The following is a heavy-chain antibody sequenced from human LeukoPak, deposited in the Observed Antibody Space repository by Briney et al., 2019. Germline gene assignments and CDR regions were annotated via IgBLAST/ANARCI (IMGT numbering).Heavy chain of an antibody. V-gene: IGHV3-7*01. CDR3: ARDSGRTIFGVIISYGMDV. D-gene: IGHD3-3*01. Sequence: GGSLRLSGAASGFTFSSYWMSWVRQAPGRGLEWVANIKQGGSEKYYVDSVKGRFTISRDNAKNSLYLQMNSLRAEDTAVYYCARDSGRTIFGVIISYGMDVWGQGTTVTVSS. J-gene: IGHJ6*02. CDR1: GFTFSSYW. CDR2: IKQGGSEK.